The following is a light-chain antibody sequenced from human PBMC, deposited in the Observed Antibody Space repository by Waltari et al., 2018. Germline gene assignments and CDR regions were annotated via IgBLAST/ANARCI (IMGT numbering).Light chain of an antibody. Sequence: QSALTQPASASGSPGQSIPISCTGTSSNVENYNLVSRYQHHPGKAPKLLIYEVSKRPAGISNRFSGSTSGNTASLTISGLQAEDESDYYCCSFAGGNNFEVIFGGGTRLTVL. CDR1: SSNVENYNL. CDR2: EVS. V-gene: IGLV2-23*02. CDR3: CSFAGGNNFEVI. J-gene: IGLJ2*01.